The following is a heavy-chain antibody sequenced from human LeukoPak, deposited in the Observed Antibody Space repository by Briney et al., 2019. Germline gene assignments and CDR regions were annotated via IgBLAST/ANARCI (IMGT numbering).Heavy chain of an antibody. CDR2: ISSSSSTI. V-gene: IGHV3-48*01. D-gene: IGHD3-3*01. Sequence: GGSLRLPCAASGFTFSSYSMNWVRQAPGKGLEWVSYISSSSSTIYYADSVKGRFTISRDNAKNSLYLQMNSLRAEDTAVYYCAREPLFYDFWSGYYDYWGQGTLVTVSS. J-gene: IGHJ4*02. CDR1: GFTFSSYS. CDR3: AREPLFYDFWSGYYDY.